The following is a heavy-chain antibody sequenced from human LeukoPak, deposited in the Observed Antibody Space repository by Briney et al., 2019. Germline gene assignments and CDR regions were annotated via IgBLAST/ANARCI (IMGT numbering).Heavy chain of an antibody. CDR1: GFTFSSYE. D-gene: IGHD6-6*01. CDR3: ARGSPYAF. J-gene: IGHJ4*02. Sequence: GGSLRLSCAASGFTFSSYEMNWVRQAPGKGLEWVSYITSNANTIYYADSVKGRFTISRDNAKNSLYLQMNSLRAEDTAVYYCARGSPYAFWGQGTLVTVSS. CDR2: ITSNANTI. V-gene: IGHV3-48*03.